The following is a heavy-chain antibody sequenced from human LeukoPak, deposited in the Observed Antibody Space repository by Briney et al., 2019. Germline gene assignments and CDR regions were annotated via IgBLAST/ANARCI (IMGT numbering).Heavy chain of an antibody. CDR3: ARDRNRGDFWSGYSSLYYYYMDV. CDR1: GGTFSSYA. Sequence: ASVKVSCKASGGTFSSYAISWVRQAPGQGLEWMGRIIPIFGTANYAQKFQGRVTITTDESTSTAYMELSSLRSEDTAVYYCARDRNRGDFWSGYSSLYYYYMDVWGKGTTVTVSS. V-gene: IGHV1-69*05. CDR2: IIPIFGTA. J-gene: IGHJ6*03. D-gene: IGHD3-3*01.